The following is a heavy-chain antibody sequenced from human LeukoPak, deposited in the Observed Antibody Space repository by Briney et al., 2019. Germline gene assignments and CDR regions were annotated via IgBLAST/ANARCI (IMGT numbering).Heavy chain of an antibody. J-gene: IGHJ5*02. V-gene: IGHV4-30-4*01. CDR3: ARAYYDFWSGYYPGFRWFDP. CDR1: SGSISSGDYY. D-gene: IGHD3-3*01. CDR2: IYYGGST. Sequence: PSENLSLTCTVSSGSISSGDYYWSWIRQPPGKGLEWIGYIYYGGSTYYNPSLKSRVTISVDTSKNQFSLKLSSVTAADTAVYYCARAYYDFWSGYYPGFRWFDPWGQGTLVTVSS.